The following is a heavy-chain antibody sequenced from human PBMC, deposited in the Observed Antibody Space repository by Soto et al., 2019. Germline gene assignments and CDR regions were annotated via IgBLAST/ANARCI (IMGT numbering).Heavy chain of an antibody. V-gene: IGHV4-39*01. CDR1: GGSISRSSYY. D-gene: IGHD2-15*01. CDR3: ARHTPAISISYH. CDR2: IYYSGST. J-gene: IGHJ4*02. Sequence: SETLSLTCTVSGGSISRSSYYWGWIRQPPGKGLEWIGSIYYSGSTYYNPSLKSRVTISVDTSKNQFSLKLSSVTAADTAVYYCARHTPAISISYHWGQGTLVTVSS.